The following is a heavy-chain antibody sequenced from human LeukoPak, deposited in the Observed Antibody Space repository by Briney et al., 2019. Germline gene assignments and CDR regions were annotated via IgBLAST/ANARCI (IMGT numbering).Heavy chain of an antibody. Sequence: ASVKVSCKASGYTFTSYAINWVRQAPGQGLEWMGWINTNTGNPTYAQGFTGRFVFSLDTSVSTAYLQISSLKAEDTAVYYCARDPGGIAAAGFCVDWGQGTLVTVSS. D-gene: IGHD6-13*01. CDR1: GYTFTSYA. V-gene: IGHV7-4-1*02. CDR3: ARDPGGIAAAGFCVD. J-gene: IGHJ4*02. CDR2: INTNTGNP.